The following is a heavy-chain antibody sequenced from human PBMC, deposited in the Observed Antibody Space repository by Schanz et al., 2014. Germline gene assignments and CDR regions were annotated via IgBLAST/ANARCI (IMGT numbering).Heavy chain of an antibody. Sequence: QVQLQESGPGLVKPSQTLSLTCTVSGGSIRSGTYYWSWIRQPAGKALEWVGRVFPNGITIYNPSLKTGLPISLDTSKNQFAQTRTSRTAADTAVYYCARDTTWRLDLWGRGTLVTVSS. CDR1: GGSIRSGTYY. V-gene: IGHV4-61*02. CDR2: VFPNGIT. J-gene: IGHJ2*01. CDR3: ARDTTWRLDL. D-gene: IGHD1-1*01.